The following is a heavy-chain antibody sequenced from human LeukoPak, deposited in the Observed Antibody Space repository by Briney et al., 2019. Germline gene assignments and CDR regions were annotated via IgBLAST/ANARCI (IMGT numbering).Heavy chain of an antibody. CDR1: GGSISSSSYY. Sequence: SETLSLACTVSGGSISSSSYYWGWIRQPPGKGLEWIGSIYYSGSTYYNPSLKSRVTISVDTSKNQFSLKLSSVTAADTAVYYCARGFIQTGAFDIWGQGTMVTVSS. D-gene: IGHD3-16*01. CDR3: ARGFIQTGAFDI. V-gene: IGHV4-39*07. J-gene: IGHJ3*02. CDR2: IYYSGST.